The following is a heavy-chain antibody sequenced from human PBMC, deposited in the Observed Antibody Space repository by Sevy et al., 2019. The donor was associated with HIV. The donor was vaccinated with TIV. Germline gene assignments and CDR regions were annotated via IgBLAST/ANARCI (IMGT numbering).Heavy chain of an antibody. Sequence: SETLSLTCSVSGGSISTQYWSWIRQPAGKGLEWIGRIYSSGSTKYNPSLKGRINITVDMSRNQVSLNLISVTDADTAGYYGARDTFNCRSGNGVNQLFDYWGRGILVTVSS. D-gene: IGHD5-12*01. J-gene: IGHJ4*02. CDR3: ARDTFNCRSGNGVNQLFDY. V-gene: IGHV4-4*07. CDR1: GGSISTQY. CDR2: IYSSGST.